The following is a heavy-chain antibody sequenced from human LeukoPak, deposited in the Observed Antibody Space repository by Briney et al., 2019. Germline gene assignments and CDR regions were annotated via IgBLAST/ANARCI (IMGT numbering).Heavy chain of an antibody. CDR2: IKQDGSEK. Sequence: GGSLRLSCAASGFTFSSYWMSWVRQAPGKGLEWVANIKQDGSEKYYVDSVKGRFTISRDNAKNSLYLQMNSLRAEDTAVYYCAGNRRFYDYYGMDVWGQGTTVTVSS. CDR1: GFTFSSYW. V-gene: IGHV3-7*01. J-gene: IGHJ6*02. CDR3: AGNRRFYDYYGMDV.